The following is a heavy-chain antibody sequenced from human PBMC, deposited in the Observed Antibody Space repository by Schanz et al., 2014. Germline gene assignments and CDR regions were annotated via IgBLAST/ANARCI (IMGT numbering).Heavy chain of an antibody. J-gene: IGHJ3*02. CDR3: ARDGYSVVVISPTESFDI. Sequence: ESGGGLIQPGGSLRLSCAASGFTFSTHAMHWVRQAPGKGLEWVALVSSDGNNDYYTDSVKGRFTISRDNSKNTLYLQMNSLRPEDTAVYYCARDGYSVVVISPTESFDIWGQGTMVTVSP. D-gene: IGHD2-21*01. CDR2: VSSDGNND. V-gene: IGHV3-30*03. CDR1: GFTFSTHA.